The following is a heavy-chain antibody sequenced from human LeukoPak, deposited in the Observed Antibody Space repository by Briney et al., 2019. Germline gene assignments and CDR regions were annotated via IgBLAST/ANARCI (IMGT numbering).Heavy chain of an antibody. CDR2: IYTSGST. J-gene: IGHJ6*03. CDR3: ARDRDYDFWSGYYTADYYYYYYYMDV. D-gene: IGHD3-3*01. Sequence: SGTLSLTCTVSGGSISSYYWSWIRQPAGKGLEWIGRIYTSGSTKYNPSLKSRVTISVDKSKSQFSLKLSSVTAADTAVYYCARDRDYDFWSGYYTADYYYYYYYMDVWGKGTTVTVSS. CDR1: GGSISSYY. V-gene: IGHV4-4*07.